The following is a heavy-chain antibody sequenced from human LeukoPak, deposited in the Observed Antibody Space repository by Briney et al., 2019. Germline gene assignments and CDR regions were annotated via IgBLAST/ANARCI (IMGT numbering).Heavy chain of an antibody. CDR1: GYTFTDHY. J-gene: IGHJ4*02. V-gene: IGHV1-2*02. CDR2: VIPNSGGT. D-gene: IGHD4-23*01. Sequence: ASVKVSCKASGYTFTDHYMHWVRQAPGQGLEWMGWVIPNSGGTHYAQNFQGRVTMTRDTSISTAYMELSRLTSDDTAVYYCASGGSDFNFWGQGALVTVSS. CDR3: ASGGSDFNF.